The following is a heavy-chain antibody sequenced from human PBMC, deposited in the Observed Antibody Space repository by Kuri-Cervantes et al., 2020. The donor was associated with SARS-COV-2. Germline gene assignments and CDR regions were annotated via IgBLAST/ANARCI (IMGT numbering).Heavy chain of an antibody. Sequence: GESLKISCAACGFTFDDYGMSWVRQAPGKGLEWVSGISWNGGSTGYADSVKGRFTISRDNAKNSLYLQMNSLRAEDTALYYCAREKGSSSWPIDYWGQGTLVTVSS. CDR1: GFTFDDYG. V-gene: IGHV3-20*04. D-gene: IGHD6-13*01. CDR3: AREKGSSSWPIDY. J-gene: IGHJ4*02. CDR2: ISWNGGST.